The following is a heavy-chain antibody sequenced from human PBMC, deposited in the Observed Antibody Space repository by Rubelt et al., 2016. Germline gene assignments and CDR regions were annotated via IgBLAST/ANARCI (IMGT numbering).Heavy chain of an antibody. CDR1: GDSVSSNNAA. Sequence: QVQLQQSGPGLVKPSQTLSLTCAISGDSVSSNNAAWNWLRQSPSRGLEWLGRTYYRSKWYNDYAISVKSRIIINPDTYKNQFSLQLDSLTPEYAVVYYCASGWALNFWGQGILVTVSS. D-gene: IGHD5-24*01. J-gene: IGHJ4*02. CDR3: ASGWALNF. V-gene: IGHV6-1*01. CDR2: TYYRSKWYN.